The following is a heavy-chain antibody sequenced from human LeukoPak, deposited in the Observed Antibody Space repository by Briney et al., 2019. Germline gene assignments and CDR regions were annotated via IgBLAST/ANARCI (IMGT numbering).Heavy chain of an antibody. J-gene: IGHJ5*02. D-gene: IGHD4-11*01. CDR3: TRVNLRGSKYNWFDP. Sequence: VASVKVSCKTSGGTLRTHIFSWVRQAPGQGLEWMGRITPIIEATNYAQRFQGRVTITADPYTGTVYMEMSNLRSDDTAIYYCTRVNLRGSKYNWFDPWGQGTPVTVSS. CDR2: ITPIIEAT. CDR1: GGTLRTHI. V-gene: IGHV1-69*08.